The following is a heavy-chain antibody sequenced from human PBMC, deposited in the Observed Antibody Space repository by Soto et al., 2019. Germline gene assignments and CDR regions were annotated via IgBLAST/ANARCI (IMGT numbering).Heavy chain of an antibody. CDR3: AKDQGGYDILTGYYRGVFDY. CDR2: ISGSGGST. D-gene: IGHD3-9*01. V-gene: IGHV3-23*01. J-gene: IGHJ4*02. CDR1: GFTFSSYA. Sequence: EVQLLESGGGLVQPGGSLRLSCAASGFTFSSYAMSWVRQAPGKGLEWVSAISGSGGSTYDADSVKGRFTISRDNSKNTLYLQRNSLRAEDTAVYYCAKDQGGYDILTGYYRGVFDYWGQGTLVTVSS.